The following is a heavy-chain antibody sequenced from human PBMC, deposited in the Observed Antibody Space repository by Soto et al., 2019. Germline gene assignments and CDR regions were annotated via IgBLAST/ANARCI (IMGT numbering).Heavy chain of an antibody. J-gene: IGHJ6*02. D-gene: IGHD6-13*01. CDR2: ISFDGRNT. Sequence: WGSMRLSCAASGFTFNNYGMHWVRQAPGKGLEWVVVISFDGRNTYYADSVKGRFTISRDNSKNTLYLQMNSLRAEDTAVYYCARDQAAAPTLDYYFGMDVWGQGTTVTVSS. V-gene: IGHV3-30*03. CDR3: ARDQAAAPTLDYYFGMDV. CDR1: GFTFNNYG.